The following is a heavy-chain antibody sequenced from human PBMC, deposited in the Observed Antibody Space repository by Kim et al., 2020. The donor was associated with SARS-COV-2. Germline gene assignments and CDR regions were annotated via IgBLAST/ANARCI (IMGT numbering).Heavy chain of an antibody. V-gene: IGHV4-31*03. Sequence: SETLSLTCTVSGGYISSGGYYWSWIRQHPGKGLEWIGYIYYSGSTYYNPSLKSRVTISVDTSKNQFSLKLSSVTAADTAVYYCAREWLLYNNWFDPWGQGTLVTVSS. J-gene: IGHJ5*02. CDR2: IYYSGST. CDR3: AREWLLYNNWFDP. CDR1: GGYISSGGYY. D-gene: IGHD3-3*01.